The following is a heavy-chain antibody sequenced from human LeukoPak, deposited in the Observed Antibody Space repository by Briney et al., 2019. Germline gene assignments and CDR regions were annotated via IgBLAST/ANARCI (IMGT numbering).Heavy chain of an antibody. CDR3: AKEALLWFGELSHFDY. CDR2: IWYDGSNK. D-gene: IGHD3-10*01. Sequence: GGSLRLSCAASGFTFSSYGMHWVRQAPGKGLEWVAVIWYDGSNKYYADSVKGRFTISRDNSKNTLYLQMNSLRAEDTAVYYCAKEALLWFGELSHFDYWGQGTLVTVS. CDR1: GFTFSSYG. J-gene: IGHJ4*02. V-gene: IGHV3-33*06.